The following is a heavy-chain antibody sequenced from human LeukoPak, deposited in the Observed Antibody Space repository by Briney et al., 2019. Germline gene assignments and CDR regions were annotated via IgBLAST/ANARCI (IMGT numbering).Heavy chain of an antibody. CDR3: ARRYSWNPEAAFDI. V-gene: IGHV3-48*03. Sequence: PGGSLRLSCAASGFTFSNYEMNWVRQAPGKGLECVSYISTSGTTIYYADSVKGRFTISRDNAKNSLYLQMNSLRAEDTAVYYCARRYSWNPEAAFDIWGQGTMVTVSS. CDR1: GFTFSNYE. D-gene: IGHD1-20*01. J-gene: IGHJ3*02. CDR2: ISTSGTTI.